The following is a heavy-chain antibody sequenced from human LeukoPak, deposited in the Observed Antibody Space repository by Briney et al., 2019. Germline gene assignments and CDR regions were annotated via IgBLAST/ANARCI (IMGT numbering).Heavy chain of an antibody. CDR3: ARDQTHRYSGSQGALDI. Sequence: GASVKVSCKTSGYTFTSYGFSWVRQTPGQRLEWMGWISPFNSYTIYAQFQGRVTMTTDTSTGTAYLELRSLRSDDTAIYYCARDQTHRYSGSQGALDIWGLGTMVTVSS. CDR1: GYTFTSYG. V-gene: IGHV1-18*01. J-gene: IGHJ3*02. D-gene: IGHD5-12*01. CDR2: ISPFNSYT.